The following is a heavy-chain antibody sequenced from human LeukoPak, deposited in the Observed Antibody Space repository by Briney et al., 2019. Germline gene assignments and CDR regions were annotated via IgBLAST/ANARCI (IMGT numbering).Heavy chain of an antibody. D-gene: IGHD3-10*01. CDR1: GYTFTSYG. V-gene: IGHV1-2*04. J-gene: IGHJ3*02. CDR2: INPNSGGT. CDR3: ARSDAGIAFDI. Sequence: GASVKVSCKASGYTFTSYGISWVRQAPGQGFEWMGWINPNSGGTNYAQKFQGWVTMTRDTSISTAYMELSRLRSDDTAVYYCARSDAGIAFDIWGQGTMVTVSS.